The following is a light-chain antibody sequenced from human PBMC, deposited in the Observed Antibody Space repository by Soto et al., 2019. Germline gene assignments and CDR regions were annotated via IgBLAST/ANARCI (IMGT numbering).Light chain of an antibody. V-gene: IGKV1-12*01. CDR1: QGVSTW. CDR2: TAS. CDR3: QQAASSPIT. J-gene: IGKJ5*01. Sequence: VTITCRASQGVSTWLAWYQQKPGKAPNLLIYTASSLQSGVPSRFSGSGSGTDFTLTINGLQPEDFATYYCQQAASSPITFGQGTRLEIK.